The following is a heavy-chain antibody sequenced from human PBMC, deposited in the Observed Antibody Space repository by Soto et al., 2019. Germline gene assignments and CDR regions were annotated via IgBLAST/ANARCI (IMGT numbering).Heavy chain of an antibody. Sequence: EVQLVESGGGLVQPGRSLRLSCAASGFTFDDYAMHWVRQVPGKGLEWISGISWDSGTLGYADSVKGRFIISRDDAKKSLFLQMNSLRGEDTALYYCAQGRYPTMPSPLDQWGQGTLVTVSS. CDR3: AQGRYPTMPSPLDQ. J-gene: IGHJ5*02. D-gene: IGHD1-1*01. CDR2: ISWDSGTL. CDR1: GFTFDDYA. V-gene: IGHV3-9*01.